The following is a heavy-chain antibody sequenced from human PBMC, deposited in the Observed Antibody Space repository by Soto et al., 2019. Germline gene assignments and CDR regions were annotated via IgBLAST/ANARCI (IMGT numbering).Heavy chain of an antibody. CDR3: ARDLDYSNPSYYYYYMDV. D-gene: IGHD4-4*01. V-gene: IGHV3-33*01. CDR1: GFTFSSYG. CDR2: IWYDGSNK. J-gene: IGHJ6*03. Sequence: GGSLRLSCAASGFTFSSYGMHWVRQAPGKGLEWVAVIWYDGSNKYYADSVKGRFTISRDNSKNTLYRQMNSLRAEDTAVYYCARDLDYSNPSYYYYYMDVWGKGTTVTVSS.